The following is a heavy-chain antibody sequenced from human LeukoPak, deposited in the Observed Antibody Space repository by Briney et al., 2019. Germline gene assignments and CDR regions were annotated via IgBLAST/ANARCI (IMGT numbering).Heavy chain of an antibody. CDR1: GFTFSSYG. CDR3: AKDPLYSSGWSYFDY. V-gene: IGHV3-23*01. J-gene: IGHJ4*02. Sequence: PGGSLRLSCAASGFTFSSYGMSWVRQAPGKGLEWVSAITATSSSTHDADSVQGRFTISRDNSKNTLYLQMNSLRAEDTAVYYCAKDPLYSSGWSYFDYWGQGTLVTVSS. D-gene: IGHD6-19*01. CDR2: ITATSSST.